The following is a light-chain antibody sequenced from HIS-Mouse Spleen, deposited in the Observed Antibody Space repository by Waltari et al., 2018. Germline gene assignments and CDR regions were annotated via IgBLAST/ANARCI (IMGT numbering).Light chain of an antibody. CDR2: DAS. CDR1: QSVSSY. V-gene: IGKV3D-11*02. J-gene: IGKJ4*01. Sequence: EIVLTQSPATLSLSPGERATPSCRASQSVSSYLAWYQQKPGQAPRLLIYDASNRATGIPARFSGSGPGTDFTLTISSLEPEDFAVYYCQQRSNCPLTFGGGTKVEIK. CDR3: QQRSNCPLT.